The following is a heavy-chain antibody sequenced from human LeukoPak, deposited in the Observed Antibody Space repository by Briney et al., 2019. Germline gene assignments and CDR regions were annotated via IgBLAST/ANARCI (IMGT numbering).Heavy chain of an antibody. CDR1: GFTFCDYA. Sequence: SLTLSCTVSGFTFCDYAMSWVRQAPGKGLEWVGFIRSKAHGGTTEYAASVKGRFTISRDDSKSIAYLQMNSLKAEDTAVYYCARGDGSGSFWGQGTLVTVSS. CDR2: IRSKAHGGTT. CDR3: ARGDGSGSF. D-gene: IGHD3-10*01. J-gene: IGHJ4*02. V-gene: IGHV3-49*04.